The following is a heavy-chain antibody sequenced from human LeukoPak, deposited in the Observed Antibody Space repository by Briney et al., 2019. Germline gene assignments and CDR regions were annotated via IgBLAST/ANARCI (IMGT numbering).Heavy chain of an antibody. J-gene: IGHJ4*02. CDR2: ISSSSTYI. D-gene: IGHD2-2*01. CDR1: GFTFSHYS. Sequence: GGSLRLSCAASGFTFSHYSMNWVRQAPGMGLEWVSSISSSSTYIYYADSLKGRITISRDNAKNSLYLQMDGLRVEDTAVYFCARVRSPPYTSTWPDYFDYWGQGALVTVSS. CDR3: ARVRSPPYTSTWPDYFDY. V-gene: IGHV3-21*01.